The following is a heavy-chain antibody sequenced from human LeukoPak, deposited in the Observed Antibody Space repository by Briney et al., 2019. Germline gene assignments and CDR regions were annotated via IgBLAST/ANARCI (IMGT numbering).Heavy chain of an antibody. D-gene: IGHD3-22*01. Sequence: PGGSLRLSCAASGFTFSSYSMNWVRQAPGKGLEWVSSISSSSSYIYYADSVKGRFTISRDNAKNSLYLQMNSLRDEDTAVYYCARDGTYYYDSSGSEIYFDYWGQGALVTVSS. V-gene: IGHV3-21*01. CDR3: ARDGTYYYDSSGSEIYFDY. CDR2: ISSSSSYI. CDR1: GFTFSSYS. J-gene: IGHJ4*02.